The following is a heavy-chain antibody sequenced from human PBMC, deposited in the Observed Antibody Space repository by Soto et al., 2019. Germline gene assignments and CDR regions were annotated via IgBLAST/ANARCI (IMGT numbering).Heavy chain of an antibody. J-gene: IGHJ6*02. V-gene: IGHV4-34*01. D-gene: IGHD2-2*01. CDR1: GGSFSGYY. CDR2: INHSGST. CDR3: ARDRLPPYYGMDV. Sequence: SETLSLTCAVYGGSFSGYYWSWIRQPPGKGLEWIGEINHSGSTNYNPSLKSRVTISVDTSKNQFSLKLSSVTAADTAVYYCARDRLPPYYGMDVWGQGTTVTVS.